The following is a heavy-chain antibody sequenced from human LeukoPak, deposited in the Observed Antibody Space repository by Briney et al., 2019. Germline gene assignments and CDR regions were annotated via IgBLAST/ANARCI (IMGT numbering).Heavy chain of an antibody. CDR2: INAGGGGT. CDR1: GFTFTNYA. CDR3: AKVGFGGQTNN. D-gene: IGHD4-23*01. V-gene: IGHV3-23*01. J-gene: IGHJ4*02. Sequence: GGSLRLSCAASGFTFTNYAMNWVRQAPGKGLEWVSFINAGGGGTDYADSVKGRFTISRDNSKMYLQMDNLRAEDTAVYYCAKVGFGGQTNNWGQGTLATVSS.